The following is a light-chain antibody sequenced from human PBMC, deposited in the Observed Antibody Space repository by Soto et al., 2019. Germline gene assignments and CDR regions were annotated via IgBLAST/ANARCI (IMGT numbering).Light chain of an antibody. J-gene: IGKJ1*01. Sequence: EIVLTQSPGTLSLSPGERAILSCRASQSVTSSYLAWYQQKPGQAPRLLFYGASSRATGIPDRFSGSGSGTDFTLTISRLEPEDFAVYYCQQYGTSPWTFGQGTKVEIK. CDR3: QQYGTSPWT. V-gene: IGKV3-20*01. CDR1: QSVTSSY. CDR2: GAS.